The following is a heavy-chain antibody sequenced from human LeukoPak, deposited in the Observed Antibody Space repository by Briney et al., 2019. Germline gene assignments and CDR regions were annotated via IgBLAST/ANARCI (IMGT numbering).Heavy chain of an antibody. CDR3: GALGTNFDY. V-gene: IGHV1-2*02. Sequence: GASVKVSCKASGYTFTTYYIHWVRQAPGQGLEWVGYINPNSGGTIFAQKFQGRVTMTRDTSISTAYMELSSLTSDDTAVFFCGALGTNFDYWGQGTLVTVSS. J-gene: IGHJ4*02. CDR1: GYTFTTYY. CDR2: INPNSGGT.